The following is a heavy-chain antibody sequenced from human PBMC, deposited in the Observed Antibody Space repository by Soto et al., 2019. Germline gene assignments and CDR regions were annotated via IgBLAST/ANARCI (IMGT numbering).Heavy chain of an antibody. CDR1: GVSFNSYD. J-gene: IGHJ4*02. CDR3: ARRSRYCSGGDCHA. D-gene: IGHD2-15*01. V-gene: IGHV3-30*03. Sequence: QAHLVESGGGVVQPGTSLRLSCAASGVSFNSYDMHWVRQAPGKGPEWVAIISYDGSNTYYSDSVRGRFTISRDNSKDTLYMQMHSLRSEDTAIYYCARRSRYCSGGDCHAWGQGTQVTVSS. CDR2: ISYDGSNT.